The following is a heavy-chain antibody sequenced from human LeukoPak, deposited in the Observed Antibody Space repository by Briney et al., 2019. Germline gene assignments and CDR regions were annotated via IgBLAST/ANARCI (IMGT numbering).Heavy chain of an antibody. D-gene: IGHD1-1*01. J-gene: IGHJ5*02. CDR1: GGSISSYY. CDR3: ARHGTPGTNLNWFDP. V-gene: IGHV4-59*01. CDR2: IYYSGST. Sequence: SETLSLTCTVSGGSISSYYWSWIRQPPGKGLEWSGYIYYSGSTNYNPSLKSRVTISVDTSKSQFSLKLSSVIAADTAVYYCARHGTPGTNLNWFDPWGQGTLVTVSS.